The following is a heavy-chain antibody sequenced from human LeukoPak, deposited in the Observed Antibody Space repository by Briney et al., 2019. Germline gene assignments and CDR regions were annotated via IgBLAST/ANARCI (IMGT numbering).Heavy chain of an antibody. V-gene: IGHV1-18*01. D-gene: IGHD1-26*01. Sequence: ASVKVSCKASGYTFTSYGISWVRQAPGQGLEWMGWISGYNGDTNYAQKFQGRVTMTTDTSTNAAYMELRSLRSDDTAVYYCARSGSYPYWGQGTLVTVSS. CDR2: ISGYNGDT. CDR1: GYTFTSYG. CDR3: ARSGSYPY. J-gene: IGHJ4*02.